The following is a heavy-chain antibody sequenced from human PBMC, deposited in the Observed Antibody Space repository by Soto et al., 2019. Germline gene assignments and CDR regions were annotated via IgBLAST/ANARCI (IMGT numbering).Heavy chain of an antibody. CDR1: GGTFSSYA. D-gene: IGHD6-13*01. CDR2: IIPFFGTA. J-gene: IGHJ3*02. Sequence: QVQLVQSGAEVKKPGSSVKVSCKASGGTFSSYAISWVRQAPGQGLEWMGGIIPFFGTANYAQKFQGRVTITADESTSTAYMELSSLRSEDTAVYYCARRGGSSWYRVRDDAFDIWGQGTMVTVSS. V-gene: IGHV1-69*01. CDR3: ARRGGSSWYRVRDDAFDI.